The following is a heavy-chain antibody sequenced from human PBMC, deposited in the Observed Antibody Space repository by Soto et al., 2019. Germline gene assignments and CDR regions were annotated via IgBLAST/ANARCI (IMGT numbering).Heavy chain of an antibody. J-gene: IGHJ5*02. CDR1: GFTFSSYS. CDR2: ISSSSSTI. V-gene: IGHV3-48*02. Sequence: EVSLRLSGAAAGFTFSSYSMNWVRQAPGKGLEWVSYISSSSSTIYYADSWKGLFTISSDNAKNSLYLQMNNLRDEDTAAYYRPIEGGSGSGWYRTNWFDPWGEGTLVTGSS. D-gene: IGHD6-19*01. CDR3: PIEGGSGSGWYRTNWFDP.